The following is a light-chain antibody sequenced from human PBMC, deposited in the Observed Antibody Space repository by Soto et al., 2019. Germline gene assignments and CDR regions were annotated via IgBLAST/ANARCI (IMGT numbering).Light chain of an antibody. J-gene: IGKJ4*01. CDR2: WAS. CDR1: QSVLFNSNNKNY. V-gene: IGKV4-1*01. CDR3: QQYYSTPLT. Sequence: DIVMTQSPDSLAVSLGERATINCKSSQSVLFNSNNKNYLAWYQQKPGQPPKLLIYWASTREPGVPDRFSGSGSGTDFTLTISSLQAEDVAVYYCQQYYSTPLTFGGGTKVDIK.